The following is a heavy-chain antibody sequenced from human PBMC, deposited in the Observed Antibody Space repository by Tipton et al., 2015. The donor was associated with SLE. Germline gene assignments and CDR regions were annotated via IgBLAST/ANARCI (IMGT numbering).Heavy chain of an antibody. Sequence: TLSLTCTVSGGSISSHYWSWIRQPPGKGLEWIGSIYDTGNTYYNPSLKSRVTISEDTSRNQFSLKLTSVTAADTAVYYCVGWGSSGYYYGFDYWGQGTLVTVSS. D-gene: IGHD3-22*01. V-gene: IGHV4-59*05. CDR2: IYDTGNT. CDR1: GGSISSHY. J-gene: IGHJ4*02. CDR3: VGWGSSGYYYGFDY.